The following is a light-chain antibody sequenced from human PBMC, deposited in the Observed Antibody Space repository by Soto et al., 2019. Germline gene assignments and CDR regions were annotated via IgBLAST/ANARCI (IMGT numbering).Light chain of an antibody. Sequence: QAVVTQSPSASASLGASVKLTCTLSSGHSIYAIAWHQQQPEKGPRYLMKLNSDGSHSKGDGIPDRFSGSSSGAERYLTISSLQSEDEADYYCKTWGPGTVVFGGGTKLTVL. J-gene: IGLJ2*01. CDR2: LNSDGSH. CDR1: SGHSIYA. V-gene: IGLV4-69*01. CDR3: KTWGPGTVV.